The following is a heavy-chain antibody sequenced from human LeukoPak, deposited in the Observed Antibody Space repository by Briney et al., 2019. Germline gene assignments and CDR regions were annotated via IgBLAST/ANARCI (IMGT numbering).Heavy chain of an antibody. Sequence: GGSLRLSCAASGFTFSMFSMNWVRQAPGKGLEWISYISSSSSTIYHADSVKGRFTISRDNAQKSLYLQMNSLRAEDTAVYYCVRDQYCGGDCYRRHDYWGQGTLVAVSA. CDR1: GFTFSMFS. V-gene: IGHV3-48*01. J-gene: IGHJ4*02. CDR3: VRDQYCGGDCYRRHDY. D-gene: IGHD2-21*02. CDR2: ISSSSSTI.